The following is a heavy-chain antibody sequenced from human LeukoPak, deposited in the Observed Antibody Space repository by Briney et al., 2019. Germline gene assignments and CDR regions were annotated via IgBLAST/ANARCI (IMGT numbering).Heavy chain of an antibody. Sequence: PGGSLRLSCAASGFTFSSYGMHWVRQAPGKGLEWVAVISYDGSSKYYADSVKGRFTISRDNSKNTLYLQMNSLRDEDTAVYYCARETTVTSNVGAFDIWGQGTMVTVSS. CDR2: ISYDGSSK. D-gene: IGHD4-17*01. CDR1: GFTFSSYG. J-gene: IGHJ3*02. CDR3: ARETTVTSNVGAFDI. V-gene: IGHV3-30-3*01.